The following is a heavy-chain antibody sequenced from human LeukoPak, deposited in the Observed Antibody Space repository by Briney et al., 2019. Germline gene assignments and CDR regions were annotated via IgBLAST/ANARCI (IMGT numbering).Heavy chain of an antibody. D-gene: IGHD3-10*01. CDR3: AREWNYYGSGIMDV. CDR2: IKQDGGEK. CDR1: GFTFRSYW. J-gene: IGHJ6*04. V-gene: IGHV3-7*01. Sequence: PGLSLRLSCAASGFTFRSYWMSGVRQAPGKGLEWVANIKQDGGEKYYVGSVKGRFTVSRDNAKNSLYLQMNSLRAEDTAVYYCAREWNYYGSGIMDVWGKGTTVTVSS.